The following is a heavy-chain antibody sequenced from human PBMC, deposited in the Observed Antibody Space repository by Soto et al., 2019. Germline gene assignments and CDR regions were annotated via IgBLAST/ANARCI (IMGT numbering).Heavy chain of an antibody. CDR2: IYWDDDK. CDR3: AHRLRDYGLGRERANYFDP. D-gene: IGHD3-10*01. V-gene: IGHV2-5*02. CDR1: GFSLSTTGVG. J-gene: IGHJ5*02. Sequence: QITLKESGPTLVRPTQTLTLTCTFSGFSLSTTGVGVGWIRQPPGKALEWLALIYWDDDKRYSPSLKSRLTSTNDTSKNEVIQTMTIMVHVDTATYYCAHRLRDYGLGRERANYFDPCSQGTLVTVSS.